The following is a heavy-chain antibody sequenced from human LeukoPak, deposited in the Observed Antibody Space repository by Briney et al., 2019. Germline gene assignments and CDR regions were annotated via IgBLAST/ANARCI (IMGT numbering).Heavy chain of an antibody. D-gene: IGHD6-13*01. Sequence: GGSLRLSCAASGFTFSSYSMNWVRQAPGKGLEWVSYISSSSTIYYADSVKGRFTISRDNAKNSLYLQMNSLRAEDTAVYYCAGAAAGTYYYYYGMDVWGQGTTVTVSS. CDR1: GFTFSSYS. CDR2: ISSSSTI. J-gene: IGHJ6*02. CDR3: AGAAAGTYYYYYGMDV. V-gene: IGHV3-48*04.